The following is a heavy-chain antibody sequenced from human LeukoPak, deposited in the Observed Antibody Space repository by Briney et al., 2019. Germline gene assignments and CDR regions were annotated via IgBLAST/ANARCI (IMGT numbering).Heavy chain of an antibody. CDR2: ISYDGSNK. CDR3: ARDWYGGSYYYYGMDV. Sequence: PGRSLRLSCAASGFTFSSYAMHWVRQAPGKGLEWVAVISYDGSNKYYADSVKGRFTISRDNSKNTLYLQMNSLRAEDTAVYYCARDWYGGSYYYYGMDVWGQGTTVTVSS. CDR1: GFTFSSYA. D-gene: IGHD4-23*01. V-gene: IGHV3-30-3*01. J-gene: IGHJ6*02.